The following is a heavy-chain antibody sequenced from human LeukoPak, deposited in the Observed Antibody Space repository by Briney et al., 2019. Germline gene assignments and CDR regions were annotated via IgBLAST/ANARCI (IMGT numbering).Heavy chain of an antibody. CDR1: GFTFSSYG. CDR3: ARAPSGFFAMDV. V-gene: IGHV3-30*03. CDR2: ISYDGSNK. J-gene: IGHJ6*04. D-gene: IGHD1-26*01. Sequence: GRSLRLSCAASGFTFSSYGMHWVRQAPGKGLEWVAVISYDGSNKYYADSVKGRFTISRDNSKNTLYLQMNSLRAEDTAVYYCARAPSGFFAMDVWGKGTTVTVSS.